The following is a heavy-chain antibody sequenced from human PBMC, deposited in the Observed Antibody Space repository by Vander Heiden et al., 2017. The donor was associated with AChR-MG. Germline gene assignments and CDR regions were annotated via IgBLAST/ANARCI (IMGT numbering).Heavy chain of an antibody. J-gene: IGHJ4*02. V-gene: IGHV5-51*01. CDR2: IHPGDLDP. D-gene: IGHD4-17*01. CDR3: ARRGYGGSRGGGNEDY. Sequence: EVQLVQSGAEVKQPGESLKISCKGSGYSFPSYWIGWVRQMPGKGLGWMGTIHPGDLDPKYRPSSQGQVTIPAEKSISTAYLQWSSLKASETAMYYWARRGYGGSRGGGNEDYWGQGTLVTVSS. CDR1: GYSFPSYW.